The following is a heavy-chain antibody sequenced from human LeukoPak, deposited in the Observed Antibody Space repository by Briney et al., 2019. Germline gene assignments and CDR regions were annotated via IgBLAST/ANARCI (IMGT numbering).Heavy chain of an antibody. Sequence: GASVKVSCKASGGTFSSYAISWVRQAPGQGLEWMGWISAYNGNTNYAQKLQGRVTMTTDTSTSTAYMELRSLRSDDTAVYYCARVGLYYYGSGSPGDWFDPWGQGTLVTVSS. V-gene: IGHV1-18*01. J-gene: IGHJ5*02. CDR1: GGTFSSYA. D-gene: IGHD3-10*01. CDR2: ISAYNGNT. CDR3: ARVGLYYYGSGSPGDWFDP.